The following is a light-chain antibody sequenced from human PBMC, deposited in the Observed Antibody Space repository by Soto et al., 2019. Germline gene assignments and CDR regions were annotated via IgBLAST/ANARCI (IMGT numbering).Light chain of an antibody. Sequence: QSVLTQPPSVSGAPGQRGTISCTGSSSNIGAGYDVHWYQQLPGTAPKLLIYGNTNRPSGVPDRFSGSKSGTPASLAITGLQVEDEADYYCQSYDSSLSGHVIFGGGTKVTVL. V-gene: IGLV1-40*01. CDR2: GNT. J-gene: IGLJ2*01. CDR1: SSNIGAGYD. CDR3: QSYDSSLSGHVI.